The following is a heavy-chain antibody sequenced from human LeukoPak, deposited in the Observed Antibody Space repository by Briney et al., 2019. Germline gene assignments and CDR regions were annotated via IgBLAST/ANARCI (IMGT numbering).Heavy chain of an antibody. CDR1: GFTFSSYG. CDR2: ISCDGSNK. CDR3: ARLGIAAAGRGY. V-gene: IGHV3-30*03. D-gene: IGHD6-13*01. Sequence: GRSLRLSCAASGFTFSSYGMHWVRQAPGKGLEWVAVISCDGSNKYYADSVKGRFTISRDNSKNTLYLQMNSLRAEDTAVYYCARLGIAAAGRGYWGQGTLVTVSS. J-gene: IGHJ4*02.